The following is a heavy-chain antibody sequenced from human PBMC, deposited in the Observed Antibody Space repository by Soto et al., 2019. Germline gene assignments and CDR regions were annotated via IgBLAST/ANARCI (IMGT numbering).Heavy chain of an antibody. CDR2: IYTSGST. D-gene: IGHD2-2*01. J-gene: IGHJ6*02. V-gene: IGHV4-4*07. CDR1: GGTISSYY. Sequence: SETLSLTCTVSGGTISSYYWSWIRQPAGKGPEWIGRIYTSGSTNYNPSLKSRVTMSVDTSKNQFSLKLSSVTAADTAVYYCASNRLGYCSSTSCRGDVWGQEPTVTVS. CDR3: ASNRLGYCSSTSCRGDV.